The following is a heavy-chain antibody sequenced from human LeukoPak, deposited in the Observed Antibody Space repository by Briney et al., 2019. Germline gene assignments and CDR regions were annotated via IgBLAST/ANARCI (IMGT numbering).Heavy chain of an antibody. D-gene: IGHD4-17*01. CDR2: ITGNHGAT. J-gene: IGHJ5*02. V-gene: IGHV3-23*01. CDR1: GFTFSSFA. CDR3: TKDPNGDYVGALDP. Sequence: QSGGSLRLSCAASGFTFSSFAMTWVRQAPGKGLEWVSSITGNHGATYNIDSVKGRFTISRDNSQNTLYLQMNSLRAEDTAVYYCTKDPNGDYVGALDPWGQGTLVTVSS.